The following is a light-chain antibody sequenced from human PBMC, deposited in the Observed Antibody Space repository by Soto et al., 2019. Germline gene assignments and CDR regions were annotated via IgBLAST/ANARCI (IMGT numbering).Light chain of an antibody. CDR2: GAT. J-gene: IGKJ5*01. CDR1: QTVRDN. V-gene: IGKV3-11*01. Sequence: EVVMTQSPATLSVSPGERATLSCRAIQTVRDNLGWYQQKPGQPPRLLIYGATTRATGIPARFSGSGSGTDFTLTISSLEPEDFAVYYCQQRSNWPPSITFGQGTRLEIK. CDR3: QQRSNWPPSIT.